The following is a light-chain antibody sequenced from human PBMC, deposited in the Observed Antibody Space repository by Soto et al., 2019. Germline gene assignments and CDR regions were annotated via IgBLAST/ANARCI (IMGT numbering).Light chain of an antibody. V-gene: IGKV1-5*01. CDR3: QQYSSYFYS. Sequence: DIRMTQSPSILSASVGDRVTITCRASQSISRWLARYQQKPGKAPELLIFDVSRRETGVPSRFSGSGSETEFTLTISSLQPDDFATYFCQQYSSYFYSFGQGTRL. J-gene: IGKJ2*01. CDR2: DVS. CDR1: QSISRW.